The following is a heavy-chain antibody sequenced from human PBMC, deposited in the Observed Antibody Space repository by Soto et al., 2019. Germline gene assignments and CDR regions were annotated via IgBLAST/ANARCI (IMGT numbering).Heavy chain of an antibody. CDR3: ALIWFGELFNQDYYYYGMDV. Sequence: GGSLRLSCAASGFTFSSYSMNWVRQAPGKGLEWVPSISSSSSYIYYADSVKGRFTISRDNAKNSLYLQMNSLRAEDTAVYYCALIWFGELFNQDYYYYGMDVWGQGTTVTVSS. J-gene: IGHJ6*02. V-gene: IGHV3-21*01. CDR1: GFTFSSYS. CDR2: ISSSSSYI. D-gene: IGHD3-10*01.